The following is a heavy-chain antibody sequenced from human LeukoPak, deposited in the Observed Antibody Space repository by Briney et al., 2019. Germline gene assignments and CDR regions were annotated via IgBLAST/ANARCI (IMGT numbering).Heavy chain of an antibody. CDR2: ISAYNGNT. Sequence: ASVKVSCKASGYTFTSYGISWVRQAPGQGLEWMGWISAYNGNTNYAQKLQGRVTMTTDTSTSTAYMELRSLRSDDTAVYYCAKLFPWTRQPVAGPSFDYWGQGTLVTVSS. J-gene: IGHJ4*02. CDR1: GYTFTSYG. V-gene: IGHV1-18*01. CDR3: AKLFPWTRQPVAGPSFDY. D-gene: IGHD6-19*01.